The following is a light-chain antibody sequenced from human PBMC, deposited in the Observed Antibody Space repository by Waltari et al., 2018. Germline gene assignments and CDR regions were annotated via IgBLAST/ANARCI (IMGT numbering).Light chain of an antibody. CDR1: QSISSSN. CDR2: GAS. Sequence: EVVLTQSPGTLSLSPGERATLSCRASQSISSSNLAWYQQKPGQAPRLLIFGASSRATGIPDRFRGSGSGTDFSLTISRLEPEDFAVYYCQQVNSFPRTFGQGTKVEVK. J-gene: IGKJ1*01. CDR3: QQVNSFPRT. V-gene: IGKV3-20*01.